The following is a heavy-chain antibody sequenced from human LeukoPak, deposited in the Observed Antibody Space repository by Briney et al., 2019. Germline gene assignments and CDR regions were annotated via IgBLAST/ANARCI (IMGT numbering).Heavy chain of an antibody. CDR3: ARGFVVVTAILFDY. CDR2: INPNSGGT. J-gene: IGHJ4*02. D-gene: IGHD2-21*02. V-gene: IGHV1-2*02. Sequence: ASVKVSCKASGYTFTGYYMHWVRQAPGQGLEWMGWINPNSGGTNYAQKFQGRVTMTRDTSISTAYMELSRLRSDDTAVYYCARGFVVVTAILFDYWGQGTLVTVSS. CDR1: GYTFTGYY.